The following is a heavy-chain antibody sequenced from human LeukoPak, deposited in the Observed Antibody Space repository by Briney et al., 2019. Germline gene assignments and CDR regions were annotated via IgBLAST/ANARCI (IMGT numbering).Heavy chain of an antibody. CDR3: AMGVGATDDY. CDR2: ISSSSSHI. J-gene: IGHJ4*02. D-gene: IGHD1-26*01. V-gene: IGHV3-21*01. CDR1: GFTFSSFS. Sequence: GGSLRLSCAASGFTFSSFSMNWVRQAPGKGLEWVSSISSSSSHIYYADSVKGRFTISRDNAKNSLYLQMNSLRAEDTAVYYCAMGVGATDDYWGQGTLVTVSS.